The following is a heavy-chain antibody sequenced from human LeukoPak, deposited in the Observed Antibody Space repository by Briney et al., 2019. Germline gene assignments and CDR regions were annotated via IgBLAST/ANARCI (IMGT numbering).Heavy chain of an antibody. CDR2: IQYDGSNK. V-gene: IGHV3-30*02. Sequence: GGSLRLSCAASGFTFSSYGMHWVRQAPGKGLEWVAFIQYDGSNKYYADSVKGRFTISRDNSKNTLYLQMNSLRAEDTAVYYCAKDATIFGVVRLGCMDVWGKGTTVTVSS. CDR3: AKDATIFGVVRLGCMDV. CDR1: GFTFSSYG. D-gene: IGHD3-3*01. J-gene: IGHJ6*03.